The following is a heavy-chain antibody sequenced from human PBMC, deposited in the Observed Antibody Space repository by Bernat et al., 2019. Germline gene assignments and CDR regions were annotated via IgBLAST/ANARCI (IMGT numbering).Heavy chain of an antibody. D-gene: IGHD5-24*01. J-gene: IGHJ3*02. Sequence: QVQLVESGGGVVQPGRSLRLSCAASGFTFSSYGMHWVRQAPGKGLEWVTVISNDGNNQYYADSVKGRFTIPRDNFKNTLYLQMNSLRAEDTAVYFCAKILERSTIWNAFDIWGQGTTVTVSS. CDR3: AKILERSTIWNAFDI. V-gene: IGHV3-30*18. CDR2: ISNDGNNQ. CDR1: GFTFSSYG.